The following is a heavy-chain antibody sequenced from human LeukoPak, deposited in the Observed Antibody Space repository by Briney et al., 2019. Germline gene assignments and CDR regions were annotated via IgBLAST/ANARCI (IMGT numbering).Heavy chain of an antibody. D-gene: IGHD3-9*01. V-gene: IGHV3-23*01. CDR3: SKWGDYDVLTGYYDSDF. CDR2: IVGSGGST. J-gene: IGHJ4*02. CDR1: GFTFSNYA. Sequence: GGSLRLSCAASGFTFSNYAMSWVRQAPGKGLEWVSAIVGSGGSTYYADSVKGRFTISRDNSKNTLFLQMNSLRVEDTALYYCSKWGDYDVLTGYYDSDFWGQGTLVTISS.